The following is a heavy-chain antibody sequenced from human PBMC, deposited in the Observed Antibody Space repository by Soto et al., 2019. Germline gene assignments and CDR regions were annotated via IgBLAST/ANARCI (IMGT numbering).Heavy chain of an antibody. D-gene: IGHD6-13*01. CDR1: GGSISSGGYY. CDR2: IYYSGST. J-gene: IGHJ2*01. V-gene: IGHV4-31*03. CDR3: ATTPSLEQQLGGYWYFDL. Sequence: QVQLQESGPGLVKPSQTLSLTCTVSGGSISSGGYYWSWIRQHPGKGLEWIGYIYYSGSTYYNPSLKRRVTISVDTSTIQFSLKPSSVTAADPAVYYCATTPSLEQQLGGYWYFDLWGRGTLLTVSS.